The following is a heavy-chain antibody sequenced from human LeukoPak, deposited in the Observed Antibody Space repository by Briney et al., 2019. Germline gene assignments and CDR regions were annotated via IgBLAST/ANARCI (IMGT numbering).Heavy chain of an antibody. D-gene: IGHD6-13*01. J-gene: IGHJ4*02. V-gene: IGHV1-69*05. Sequence: GASVKVSCKASGGTFSSYAISWVRQAPGQGLEWMGGIIPIFGTANYAQKFQGRVTITTDESTSTAYMELSSLRSGDTAVYYCASMWGPAAGHYYFDYWGQGTLVTVSS. CDR1: GGTFSSYA. CDR3: ASMWGPAAGHYYFDY. CDR2: IIPIFGTA.